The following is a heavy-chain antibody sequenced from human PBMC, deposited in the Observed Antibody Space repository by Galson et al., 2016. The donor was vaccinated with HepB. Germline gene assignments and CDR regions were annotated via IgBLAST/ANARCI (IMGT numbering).Heavy chain of an antibody. CDR1: GFTFRSYA. V-gene: IGHV3-33*08. D-gene: IGHD1-26*01. J-gene: IGHJ6*02. CDR2: IWYDGSRK. Sequence: SLRLSCAASGFTFRSYAMSWVRQAPGKGLEWVAVIWYDGSRKYYGDSVKGRFTISRDDSKDMLYLQMNSLRADDTAVYYCARDSGKYGIDVWGQGTTVTVSS. CDR3: ARDSGKYGIDV.